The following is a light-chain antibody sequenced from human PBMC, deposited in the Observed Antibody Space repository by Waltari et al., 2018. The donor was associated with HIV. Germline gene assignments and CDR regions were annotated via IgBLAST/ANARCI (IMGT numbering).Light chain of an antibody. CDR2: KDT. CDR3: QSSDTTASHEL. V-gene: IGLV3-25*03. CDR1: ALSKQY. Sequence: SRDLTQPPSVSVSPGQTARITCSGDALSKQYSYWYQQKAGQAPVLVIFKDTERPSGIPERFSASSSGTTVTLTITSVEAEDEAEYFCQSSDTTASHELFGGGTKPTVL. J-gene: IGLJ2*01.